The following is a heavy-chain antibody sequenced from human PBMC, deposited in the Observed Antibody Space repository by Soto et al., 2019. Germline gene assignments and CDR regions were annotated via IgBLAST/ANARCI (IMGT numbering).Heavy chain of an antibody. V-gene: IGHV3-21*01. J-gene: IGHJ4*02. CDR3: ARVGFAAADFDY. D-gene: IGHD6-13*01. CDR1: GFTFSSYS. CDR2: ISSSSSYI. Sequence: EVQLVESGGGLVKPGGSLRLSCAASGFTFSSYSMNWVRQAPGKGLEWVSSISSSSSYIYYADSVKGRLTISRDNAKNSLYLQMNSLRAEDTAVYYCARVGFAAADFDYWGQGTLVTVSS.